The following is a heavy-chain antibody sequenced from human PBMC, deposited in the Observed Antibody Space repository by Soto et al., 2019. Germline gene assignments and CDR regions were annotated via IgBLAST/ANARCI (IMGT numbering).Heavy chain of an antibody. CDR3: ARDLKSEHYDILTGYHRAPGAYLDY. Sequence: SVKVSCKASGGTFSSYAISWVRQAPGQGLEWMGGVIPIFGTANYAQKFQGRVTITADESTSTAYMELSSQRSEDTAVYYCARDLKSEHYDILTGYHRAPGAYLDYWGQGTLVTVS. CDR1: GGTFSSYA. V-gene: IGHV1-69*13. D-gene: IGHD3-9*01. CDR2: VIPIFGTA. J-gene: IGHJ4*02.